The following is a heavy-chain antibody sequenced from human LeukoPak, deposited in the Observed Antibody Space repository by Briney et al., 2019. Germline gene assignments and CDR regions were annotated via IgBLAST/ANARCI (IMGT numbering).Heavy chain of an antibody. D-gene: IGHD3-9*01. CDR3: ARVITILRYFDWSLLGYMDV. V-gene: IGHV4-39*07. CDR2: INHSGST. Sequence: PSETLSLTCTVSGGSISSSSYYWSWIRQPPGKGLEWIGEINHSGSTNYNPSLKSRVTISVDTSKNQFSLKLSSVTAADTAVYYCARVITILRYFDWSLLGYMDVWGKGTTVTVSS. CDR1: GGSISSSSYY. J-gene: IGHJ6*03.